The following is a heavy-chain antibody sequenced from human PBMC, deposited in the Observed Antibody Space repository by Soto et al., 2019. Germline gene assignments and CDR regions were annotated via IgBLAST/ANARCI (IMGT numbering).Heavy chain of an antibody. CDR1: GGLFSSFA. J-gene: IGHJ4*02. V-gene: IGHV1-69*01. D-gene: IGHD3-16*01. CDR2: IIPVFGTT. Sequence: QEQLVQSGAEVKKPGSSVKVSCKDSGGLFSSFAISWVRQAPGQGLEWMGGIIPVFGTTNYAQKFQGRVTITPDESTNTAYMELSGVTSDDTAMYYCARGGGPYVWFNEFWGQGTQVTVSS. CDR3: ARGGGPYVWFNEF.